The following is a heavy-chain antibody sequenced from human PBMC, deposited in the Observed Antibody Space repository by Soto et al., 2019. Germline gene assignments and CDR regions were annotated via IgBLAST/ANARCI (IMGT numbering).Heavy chain of an antibody. CDR2: IIPIFGTA. D-gene: IGHD6-13*01. CDR3: AREGYSSSWYL. Sequence: QVQLVQSGAEVKKPGSSVKVSCKASGGTFSSYAISWVRQAPGQGLEWMGGIIPIFGTANYAQKFQGKVTITAGDYTRTAYMELSSVSSEDTDVDYCAREGYSSSWYLWGQGTLVTVSA. V-gene: IGHV1-69*12. J-gene: IGHJ4*02. CDR1: GGTFSSYA.